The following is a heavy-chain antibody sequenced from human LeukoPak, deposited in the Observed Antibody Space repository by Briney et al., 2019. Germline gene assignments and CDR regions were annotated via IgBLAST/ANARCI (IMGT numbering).Heavy chain of an antibody. J-gene: IGHJ6*02. CDR3: AKGGATNYYYYGMDV. CDR1: GHTYSSQA. D-gene: IGHD1-26*01. V-gene: IGHV3-23*01. Sequence: GASLRLPCAASGHTYSSQAMSWVRQAPGKGLECVSAISGSGGSTYYADSSKGRFTITRDNSKNTLYLQMNSLRAEDTAVYYCAKGGATNYYYYGMDVWGQGTTVTVSS. CDR2: ISGSGGST.